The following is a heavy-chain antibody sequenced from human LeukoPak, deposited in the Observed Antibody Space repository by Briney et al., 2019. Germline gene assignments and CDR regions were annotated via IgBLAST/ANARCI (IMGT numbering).Heavy chain of an antibody. D-gene: IGHD6-19*01. J-gene: IGHJ4*02. V-gene: IGHV4-39*01. Sequence: PSETLSLTCTVSGGSISSSSYYWGWIRQPPGKGLEWIGSIYYSGSTYYNPSLKSRVTISVDTSKNQFSLKLSSVTAADTAVYYCARQDLAVADRFDYWGQGTLVTVS. CDR1: GGSISSSSYY. CDR3: ARQDLAVADRFDY. CDR2: IYYSGST.